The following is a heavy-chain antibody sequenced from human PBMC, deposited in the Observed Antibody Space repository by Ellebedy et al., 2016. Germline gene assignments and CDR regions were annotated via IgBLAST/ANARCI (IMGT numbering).Heavy chain of an antibody. D-gene: IGHD3-10*01. CDR3: ARELRGVPYWFNP. CDR2: IFHNGYT. CDR1: GFSISSGSW. V-gene: IGHV4-4*02. Sequence: SETLSLTXTVSGFSISSGSWWGWVRQPPGKGLEWIGEIFHNGYTNYNPSLKSRVTISVDTSKNQFSLRLSSVTAADTAVYYCARELRGVPYWFNPWGQGTLVTVSS. J-gene: IGHJ5*02.